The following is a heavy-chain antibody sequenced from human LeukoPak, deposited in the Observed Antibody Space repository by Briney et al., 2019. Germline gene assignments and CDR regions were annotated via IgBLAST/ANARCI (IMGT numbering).Heavy chain of an antibody. V-gene: IGHV3-11*01. CDR3: AREGCSSTSCYLYYYYYYMDV. CDR1: GFTFSDYY. D-gene: IGHD2-2*01. Sequence: GGSLRLSCAASGFTFSDYYMSWIRQAPGKGLEWVSYISSSGSTIYYADSVKGRFTIFRDNAKNSLYLQMNSLRAEDTAVYYCAREGCSSTSCYLYYYYYYMDVWGKGTTVTVSS. CDR2: ISSSGSTI. J-gene: IGHJ6*03.